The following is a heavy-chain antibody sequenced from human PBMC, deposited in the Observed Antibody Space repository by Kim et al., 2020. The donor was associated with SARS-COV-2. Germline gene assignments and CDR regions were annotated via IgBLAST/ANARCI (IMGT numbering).Heavy chain of an antibody. Sequence: VKGRFTITGDNSKNTLYLQMNSRRAEDTAVYYCARDPGTTVTLLGYGMDVWGQGTTVTVSS. D-gene: IGHD4-17*01. V-gene: IGHV3-53*01. J-gene: IGHJ6*02. CDR3: ARDPGTTVTLLGYGMDV.